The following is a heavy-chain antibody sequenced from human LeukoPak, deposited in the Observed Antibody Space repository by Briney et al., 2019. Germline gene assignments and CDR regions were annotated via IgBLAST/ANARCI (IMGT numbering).Heavy chain of an antibody. Sequence: ASVKVSCKASGYTFTSYGISWVRQAPGQGLEWMGWINPNSGGTNYAQKFQGRVTMTRDTSISTAYMELSRLRSDDTAVYYCARSISRDNWFDPWGQGTLVTVSS. V-gene: IGHV1-2*02. D-gene: IGHD2-2*01. CDR2: INPNSGGT. CDR1: GYTFTSYG. J-gene: IGHJ5*02. CDR3: ARSISRDNWFDP.